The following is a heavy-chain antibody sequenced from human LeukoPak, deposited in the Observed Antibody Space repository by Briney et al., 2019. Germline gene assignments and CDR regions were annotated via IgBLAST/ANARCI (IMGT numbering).Heavy chain of an antibody. CDR3: ARGVLYRFDY. Sequence: GGSLRLSCAASGFTFSSYSMNWVRQAPGKGLEWASYISSSSSTIYYADSVKGRFTISRDNAKDSLYLQMNSLRAEDTAVYYCARGVLYRFDYWGQGTLVTVSS. D-gene: IGHD1-26*01. J-gene: IGHJ4*02. V-gene: IGHV3-48*01. CDR2: ISSSSSTI. CDR1: GFTFSSYS.